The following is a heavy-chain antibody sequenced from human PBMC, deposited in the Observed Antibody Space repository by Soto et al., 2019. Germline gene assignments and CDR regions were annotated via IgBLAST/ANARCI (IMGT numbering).Heavy chain of an antibody. CDR1: GVTFSNYP. J-gene: IGHJ4*02. V-gene: IGHV3-23*01. CDR2: ISGSGA. D-gene: IGHD6-19*01. Sequence: GGALRVSCAAPGVTFSNYPMSWVRQAPGKGLEWVSVISGSGAFYADSVKGRFTISRDHSKNTLYLQMNSLRGDDTAVYYCAKDSWGGTVSGWSHDSWRQGTLVTVSS. CDR3: AKDSWGGTVSGWSHDS.